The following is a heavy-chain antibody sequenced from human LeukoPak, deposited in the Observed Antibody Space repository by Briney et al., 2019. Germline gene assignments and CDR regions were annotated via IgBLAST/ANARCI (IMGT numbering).Heavy chain of an antibody. V-gene: IGHV3-21*01. CDR1: GFTFNDYT. CDR3: ARERNLYYFDY. Sequence: PGGSLRLSCAASGFTFNDYTMTWVRQAPGKGLEWVSSITGDCNYIFYADSVKGRFTISRDNAQNSLFLELNSLRGEDTAVYYCARERNLYYFDYWGQGALVTVSS. J-gene: IGHJ4*02. CDR2: ITGDCNYI.